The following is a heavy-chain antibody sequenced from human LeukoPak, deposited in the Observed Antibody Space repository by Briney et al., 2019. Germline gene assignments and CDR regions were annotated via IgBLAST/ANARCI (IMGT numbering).Heavy chain of an antibody. CDR1: GGSISSSSYY. J-gene: IGHJ4*02. CDR2: IYYSGST. V-gene: IGHV4-39*01. D-gene: IGHD6-13*01. CDR3: ARSQRLVGTFDY. Sequence: PSETLSLTCTVSGGSISSSSYYWGWIRQPPGKGLEWIGSIYYSGSTYYNPSLKSRVTISVDTSKNQFSLKLSSVTAADTAVYYCARSQRLVGTFDYWGQGTLVTVSS.